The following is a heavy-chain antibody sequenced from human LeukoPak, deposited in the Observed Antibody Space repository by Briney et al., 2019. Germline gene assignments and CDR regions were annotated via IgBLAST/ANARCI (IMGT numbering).Heavy chain of an antibody. D-gene: IGHD2-2*02. Sequence: ASVKVSCKASGYTFTGYYMHWVRQARGQGLEWMGWINPNSGGTNYAQKFQGRVTMTRDTSISTAYMELSRLRSDDTAVYYCARAMRRYCSSTSCYIFDYWGQGTLVTVSS. CDR1: GYTFTGYY. CDR3: ARAMRRYCSSTSCYIFDY. J-gene: IGHJ4*02. V-gene: IGHV1-2*02. CDR2: INPNSGGT.